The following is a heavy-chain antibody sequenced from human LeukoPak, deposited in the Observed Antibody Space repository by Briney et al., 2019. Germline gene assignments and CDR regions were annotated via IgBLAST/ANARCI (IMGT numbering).Heavy chain of an antibody. Sequence: GASVKVSCKASGFTFTSSAMQWVRQARGQRLEWIGWIVVGSGNTNYAQKFQERVTITRDMSTSTAYMELSSLRSEDTAVYYCAADPDYYGSGSSLGYWGQGTLVTVSS. D-gene: IGHD3-10*01. J-gene: IGHJ4*02. CDR2: IVVGSGNT. CDR1: GFTFTSSA. CDR3: AADPDYYGSGSSLGY. V-gene: IGHV1-58*02.